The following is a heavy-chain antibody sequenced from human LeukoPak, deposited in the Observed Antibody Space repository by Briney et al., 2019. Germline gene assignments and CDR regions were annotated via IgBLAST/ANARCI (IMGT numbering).Heavy chain of an antibody. CDR1: GFTFSSYW. J-gene: IGHJ4*02. D-gene: IGHD2/OR15-2a*01. Sequence: GGSLRLSCAASGFTFSSYWMSWVRQAPGKGLEWEANIKHDGSEKYYVDSVKGRFTISRGNAKDSLYLQMNSLRAQDTAVYYCARANSLGYWGQGTLVTVSS. V-gene: IGHV3-7*01. CDR2: IKHDGSEK. CDR3: ARANSLGY.